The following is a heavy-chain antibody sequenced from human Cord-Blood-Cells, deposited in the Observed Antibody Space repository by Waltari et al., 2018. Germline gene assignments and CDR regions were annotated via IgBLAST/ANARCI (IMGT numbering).Heavy chain of an antibody. Sequence: GSSVKVSCKASGGTFSSYAISWVRQAPGQGLEWMGGIIPIFGTANYAQKFQGRVTITADKSTSTAYMELSSLRSEDTAVYYCAFDLVATIQQMAWGQGTLVTVSS. CDR2: IIPIFGTA. J-gene: IGHJ4*02. V-gene: IGHV1-69*06. CDR1: GGTFSSYA. D-gene: IGHD5-12*01. CDR3: AFDLVATIQQMA.